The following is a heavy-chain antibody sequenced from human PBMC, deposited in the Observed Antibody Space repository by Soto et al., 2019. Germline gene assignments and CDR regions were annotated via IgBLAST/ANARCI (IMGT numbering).Heavy chain of an antibody. J-gene: IGHJ4*02. CDR1: RYTITIYY. V-gene: IGHV1-46*01. CDR3: ARGDYDVLTGYYPLDF. Sequence: ASVKVSCKASRYTITIYYMHWVRQAPGQGLAWMGIINPSGGSASYAQNSQGRITMTSDTSTTTVYMELSSLRSEDTAVYFCARGDYDVLTGYYPLDFCGQGTMVTVSS. CDR2: INPSGGSA. D-gene: IGHD3-9*01.